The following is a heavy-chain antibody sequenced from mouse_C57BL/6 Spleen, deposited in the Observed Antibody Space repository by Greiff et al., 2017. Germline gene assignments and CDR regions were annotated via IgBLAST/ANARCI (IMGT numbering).Heavy chain of an antibody. CDR2: IDPSDSYT. CDR1: GYTFTSYW. J-gene: IGHJ2*01. V-gene: IGHV1-59*01. Sequence: QVQLQQPGAELVRPGTSVKLSCKASGYTFTSYWMHWVKQRPGQGLEWIGVIDPSDSYTNYNQKFKGKATLTVDTSSSTAYMQLSSLTSEDSAVYYCARTAWWGQGTTLTVSS. CDR3: ARTAW.